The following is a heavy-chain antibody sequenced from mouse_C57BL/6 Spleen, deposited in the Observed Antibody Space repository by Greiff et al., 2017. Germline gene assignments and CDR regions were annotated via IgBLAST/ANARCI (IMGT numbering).Heavy chain of an antibody. CDR1: GYTFTSYW. CDR3: SRGSWYGVYYFGY. D-gene: IGHD2-14*01. J-gene: IGHJ2*01. CDR2: IDPCDSYT. V-gene: IGHV1-69*01. Sequence: QVQLQQPGAELVMPGASVKLSCKASGYTFTSYWMHWVKQRPGQGLEWIGEIDPCDSYTNYNQKFKGKSTLPVDKSYSTAYMQLSSLTSEDSAVDYCSRGSWYGVYYFGYWGQGTTLTVSS.